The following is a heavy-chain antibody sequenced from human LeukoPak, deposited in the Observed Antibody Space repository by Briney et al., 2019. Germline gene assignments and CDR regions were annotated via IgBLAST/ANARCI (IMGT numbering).Heavy chain of an antibody. V-gene: IGHV1-2*02. D-gene: IGHD3-3*01. CDR2: INPNSGGT. CDR3: ARDGTGFWSGYFGFGADAFDI. Sequence: ASVKVSCKASGYTFTGYYMHWVRQAPGQGLEWMGWINPNSGGTNYAQKFQGRVTMTRDTSISTAYMELSRLRSDDTAVYYCARDGTGFWSGYFGFGADAFDIWGQGTMVTVSS. CDR1: GYTFTGYY. J-gene: IGHJ3*02.